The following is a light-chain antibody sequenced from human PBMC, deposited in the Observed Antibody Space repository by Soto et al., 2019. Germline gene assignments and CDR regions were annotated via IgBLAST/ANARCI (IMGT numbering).Light chain of an antibody. J-gene: IGLJ2*01. CDR2: LEGSGSY. V-gene: IGLV4-60*03. CDR1: SEHSTYI. CDR3: ETWDRYAHVI. Sequence: QSVLTQSSSASASLGSSVKLTCTLSSEHSTYIIAWHQRQPGKAPRYLMKLEGSGSYTRGSGVPDRFSGSSSGADRYLTISNLQSEDEADYYCETWDRYAHVIIGGGTKLTVL.